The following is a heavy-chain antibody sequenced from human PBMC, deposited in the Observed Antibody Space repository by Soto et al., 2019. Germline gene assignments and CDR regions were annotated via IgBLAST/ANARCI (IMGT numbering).Heavy chain of an antibody. Sequence: GGSLRLSCAASGFTFSNSDMNWVRQAPGKGLEWVSGVSWNGSRTHYADSVKGRFIISRDNSRNFLYQQMNSLRPEDMAVYYCVRRPEYDSSGYPLYWYFDLWGRGTMVTVYS. CDR2: VSWNGSRT. D-gene: IGHD3-22*01. CDR1: GFTFSNSD. CDR3: VRRPEYDSSGYPLYWYFDL. V-gene: IGHV3-35*01. J-gene: IGHJ2*01.